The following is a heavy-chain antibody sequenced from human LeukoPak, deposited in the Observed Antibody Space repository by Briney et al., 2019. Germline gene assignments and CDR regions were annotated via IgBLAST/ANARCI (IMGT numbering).Heavy chain of an antibody. V-gene: IGHV3-21*01. D-gene: IGHD1-7*01. CDR2: ISSSSSYI. CDR1: GFTFSSYT. Sequence: PGGFLRLSCSASGFTFSSYTMNWVRQAPGKGLEWVSSISSSSSYIYYADSVKGRFTISRDNAKNSLYLHMNSLRAEDTAVYYSARVNYFSDYWGQGTLVTVSS. CDR3: ARVNYFSDY. J-gene: IGHJ4*02.